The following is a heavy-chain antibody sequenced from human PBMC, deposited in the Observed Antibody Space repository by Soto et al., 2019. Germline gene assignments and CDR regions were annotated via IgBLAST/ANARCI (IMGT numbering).Heavy chain of an antibody. CDR3: ARDFLTPYSSSWYEVSV. CDR1: GFTFSSYA. V-gene: IGHV3-30-3*01. Sequence: GGSLRLSCAASGFTFSSYAMHWVRQAPGKGLEWVAVISYDGSNKYYADSVKGRFTISRDNSKNTLYLQMNSLRAEDTAVYYCARDFLTPYSSSWYEVSVWGQGTLVTVSS. J-gene: IGHJ4*02. D-gene: IGHD6-13*01. CDR2: ISYDGSNK.